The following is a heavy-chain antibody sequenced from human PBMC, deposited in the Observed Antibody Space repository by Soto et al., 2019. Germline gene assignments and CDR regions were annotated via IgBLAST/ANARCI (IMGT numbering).Heavy chain of an antibody. CDR2: TDPSDSFT. D-gene: IGHD6-13*01. V-gene: IGHV5-10-1*01. Sequence: PGESLKISCKGSGYRFTSHWISWLRQMPGKGLEWMGRTDPSDSFTQYNPSFQGHVTISGDKSLSTAYLQWSSLKASDTAMYYCASGYSSSWTLFDYWGQGTLVTVSS. J-gene: IGHJ4*02. CDR3: ASGYSSSWTLFDY. CDR1: GYRFTSHW.